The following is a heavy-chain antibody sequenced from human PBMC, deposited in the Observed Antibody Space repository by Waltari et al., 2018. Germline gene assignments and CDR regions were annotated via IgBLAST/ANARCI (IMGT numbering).Heavy chain of an antibody. CDR3: ARAYYYDSSGYPFDY. V-gene: IGHV1-69*02. D-gene: IGHD3-22*01. CDR2: SIPILGIA. CDR1: GGTFSSYT. J-gene: IGHJ4*02. Sequence: QVQLVQSGAEVKKPGSSVKVSCKASGGTFSSYTISWVRQAPGQGLEWMGRSIPILGIANDAQKFQGRVTITADKSTSTAYMELSSLRSEDTAVYYCARAYYYDSSGYPFDYWGQGTLVTVSS.